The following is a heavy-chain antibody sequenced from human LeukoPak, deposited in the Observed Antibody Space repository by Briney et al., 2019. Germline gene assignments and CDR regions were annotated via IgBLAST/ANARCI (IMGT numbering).Heavy chain of an antibody. CDR1: GFTFSNAW. D-gene: IGHD3-10*01. CDR2: IVGLMDCRTT. J-gene: IGHJ4*02. CDR3: TTELWFGKLLSDY. Sequence: PGGSLRLSCAASGFTFSNAWMSWVRQAPGKGLEWVGLIVGLMDCRTTAHAAPMKGRITISRDDSKNTLFLQMNSLKTEDTALYYCTTELWFGKLLSDYWGQGAPVPV. V-gene: IGHV3-15*04.